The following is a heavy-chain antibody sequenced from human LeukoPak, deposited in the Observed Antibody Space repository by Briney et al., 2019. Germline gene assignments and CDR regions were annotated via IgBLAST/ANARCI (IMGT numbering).Heavy chain of an antibody. V-gene: IGHV5-10-1*01. CDR2: IDPSDYYT. J-gene: IGHJ4*02. CDR1: GYTFSCYW. CDR3: ARLDHFDY. Sequence: GESLKISCQVSGYTFSCYWIYWVRQMPGKGLEWMGRIDPSDYYTYYSPSFQGHVTISADKSIRTAYLQWSSLKASDTARYYCARLDHFDYWGQGTLVTVSS.